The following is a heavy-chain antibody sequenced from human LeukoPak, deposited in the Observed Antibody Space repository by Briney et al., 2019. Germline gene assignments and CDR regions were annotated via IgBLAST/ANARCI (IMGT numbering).Heavy chain of an antibody. CDR2: IYYTGGT. CDR1: GGSLRSYY. J-gene: IGHJ4*02. V-gene: IGHV4-59*01. CDR3: ARNFGSSGYGSASFHP. Sequence: SETLSLTCTVSGGSLRSYYWSWIRQFPGKGLDWIGNIYYTGGTNSNTSLKSRVTISIDTSRSQFSLRLSSVTAADTAVYYCARNFGSSGYGSASFHPWGQGTLVTVSS. D-gene: IGHD3-10*01.